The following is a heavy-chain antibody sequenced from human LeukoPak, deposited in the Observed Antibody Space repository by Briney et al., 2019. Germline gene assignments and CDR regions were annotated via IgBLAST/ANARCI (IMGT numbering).Heavy chain of an antibody. CDR2: ISSSSSYT. J-gene: IGHJ4*02. CDR1: GFAFSDYY. D-gene: IGHD1-26*01. CDR3: ARGAALGHKFGY. Sequence: GGSLRLSCAASGFAFSDYYMSWVRQAPGKGLEWVSYISSSSSYTNYADSVKVRFTISRDNAKNSLYLQMNSLRAEDTSVYYCARGAALGHKFGYWGQGTLVTVSS. V-gene: IGHV3-11*06.